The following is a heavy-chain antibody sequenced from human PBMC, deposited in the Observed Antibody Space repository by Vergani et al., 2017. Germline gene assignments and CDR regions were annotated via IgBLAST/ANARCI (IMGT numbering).Heavy chain of an antibody. CDR2: FDPEDGET. CDR1: GYTLTELS. CDR3: ASVPYDSSGYYSTLDLYYFDY. V-gene: IGHV1-24*01. D-gene: IGHD3-22*01. J-gene: IGHJ4*02. Sequence: QVQLVQSGAEVKKPGASVKVSCKVSGYTLTELSMHWVRQAPGKGLEWMGGFDPEDGETIYAQKFQGRVTMTEDTSTDTAYMELRSLRSEDTAVYYCASVPYDSSGYYSTLDLYYFDYWGQGTLVTVSS.